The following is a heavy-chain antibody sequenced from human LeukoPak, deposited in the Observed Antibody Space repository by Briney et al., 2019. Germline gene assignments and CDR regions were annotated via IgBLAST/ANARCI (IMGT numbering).Heavy chain of an antibody. V-gene: IGHV4-34*01. CDR3: ARGKGGRSDSSGYYPN. CDR2: INHSGST. D-gene: IGHD3-22*01. Sequence: PSETLSLTCAVYGGSFSGYYWSWIRQPPGKGLEWIGEINHSGSTNYNPSLKSRVTISVDTSKHQFSLKLSSVTAADTAVYYCARGKGGRSDSSGYYPNWGQGTLVTVSS. J-gene: IGHJ4*02. CDR1: GGSFSGYY.